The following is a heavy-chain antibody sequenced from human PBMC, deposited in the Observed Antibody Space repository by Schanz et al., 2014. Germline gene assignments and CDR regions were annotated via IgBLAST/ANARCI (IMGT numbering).Heavy chain of an antibody. J-gene: IGHJ3*02. Sequence: EVQLLESGGGLVQPGGSLRLSCAASGFTFGDYAMTWVRQAPGKGLEWVSAISGGGGTTYYTDSVKGRFTISRDNSKNTLYLQMNSLRAEDTAVYYCAKGRFGELSAFDIWGQGTRVTVSS. CDR1: GFTFGDYA. CDR2: ISGGGGTT. V-gene: IGHV3-23*01. D-gene: IGHD3-10*01. CDR3: AKGRFGELSAFDI.